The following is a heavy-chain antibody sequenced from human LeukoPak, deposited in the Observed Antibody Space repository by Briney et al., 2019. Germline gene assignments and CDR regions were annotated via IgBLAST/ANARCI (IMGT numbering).Heavy chain of an antibody. V-gene: IGHV3-15*01. CDR3: TTDISLRSYGHGDY. J-gene: IGHJ4*02. CDR1: GFTFSSYA. CDR2: IKSKTDGGTT. D-gene: IGHD5-18*01. Sequence: GGSLRLSCAASGFTFSSYAMSWVRQAPGKGLEWVGRIKSKTDGGTTDYAAPVKGRFTISRDDSKNTLYLQMNSLKTEDTAVYYCTTDISLRSYGHGDYWGQGTLVTVSS.